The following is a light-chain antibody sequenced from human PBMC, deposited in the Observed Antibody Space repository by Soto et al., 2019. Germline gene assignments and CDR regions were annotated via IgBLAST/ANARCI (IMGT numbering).Light chain of an antibody. CDR2: DAS. Sequence: EIVLTQSPATLSLSPGERAILSCRASQSVSSYLAWYQQKPGQAPRLLIYDASNRATGIPARFSGSGSGTDFTLTISSLEPEDFAVYYCQQRSNWRSAFGQGTKVEIK. J-gene: IGKJ1*01. CDR1: QSVSSY. CDR3: QQRSNWRSA. V-gene: IGKV3-11*01.